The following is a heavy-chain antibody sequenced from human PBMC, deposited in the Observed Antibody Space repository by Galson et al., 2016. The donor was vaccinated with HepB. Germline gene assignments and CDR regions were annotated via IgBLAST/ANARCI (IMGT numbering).Heavy chain of an antibody. Sequence: SLRLSCAASGFTFSSYAMNWVRQAPGKGLEWVSAISGSGSSTYYADSVKGRFTISRDKSSNTLYLQMNTLIAEDTAVYYCAKEGRDILTGYYNGDAFDIWGQGTMVTVSS. J-gene: IGHJ3*02. D-gene: IGHD3-9*01. CDR3: AKEGRDILTGYYNGDAFDI. CDR1: GFTFSSYA. CDR2: ISGSGSST. V-gene: IGHV3-23*01.